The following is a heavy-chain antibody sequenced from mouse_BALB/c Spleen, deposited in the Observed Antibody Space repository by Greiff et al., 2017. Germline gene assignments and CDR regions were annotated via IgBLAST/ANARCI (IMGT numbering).Heavy chain of an antibody. D-gene: IGHD2-14*01. Sequence: QVQLQQSGAELMKPGASVKISCKATGYTFSSYWIEWVKQMPGHGLEWIGEILPGSGSTNYNEKFKGKATFTADTSSNTAYMQLSSLTSEDSAVYYCARYRYGAWFAYWGQGTLVTVSA. CDR1: GYTFSSYW. CDR2: ILPGSGST. J-gene: IGHJ3*01. CDR3: ARYRYGAWFAY. V-gene: IGHV1-9*01.